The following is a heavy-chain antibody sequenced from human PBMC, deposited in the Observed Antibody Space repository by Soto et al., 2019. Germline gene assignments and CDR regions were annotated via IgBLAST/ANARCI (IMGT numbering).Heavy chain of an antibody. CDR2: ISSSSSYI. CDR1: GFTFSSYS. V-gene: IGHV3-21*01. D-gene: IGHD6-13*01. Sequence: EVQLVESGGGLVKPGGSLRLSCAASGFTFSSYSMNWVRQAPGKGLEWVSSISSSSSYIYYADSVKGRFTISRDNAKNSLYLQMNSLRAEDTAVYYCARDQGSSWYLPGGMDVWGQGTTVTVSS. CDR3: ARDQGSSWYLPGGMDV. J-gene: IGHJ6*02.